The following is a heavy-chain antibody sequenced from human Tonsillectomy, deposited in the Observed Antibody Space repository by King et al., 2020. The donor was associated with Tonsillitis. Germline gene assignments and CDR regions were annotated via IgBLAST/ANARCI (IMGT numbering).Heavy chain of an antibody. D-gene: IGHD6-13*01. Sequence: VQLVESGGGVVQPGRSLRLSCAASGFSFRNYGIHWVRQAPGKGLEWVAIIPYDGSNKYYADSVKGRFTVARGNSKNTLYLQMNSLRVEDTAGYYCAKEIAAAGDSYYSYGMDVWGQGTAVTVSS. CDR2: IPYDGSNK. CDR3: AKEIAAAGDSYYSYGMDV. CDR1: GFSFRNYG. V-gene: IGHV3-30*18. J-gene: IGHJ6*02.